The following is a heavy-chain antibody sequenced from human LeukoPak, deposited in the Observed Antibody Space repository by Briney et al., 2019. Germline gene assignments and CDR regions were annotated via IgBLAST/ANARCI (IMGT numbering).Heavy chain of an antibody. CDR2: VYDSGST. Sequence: SETLSLTCTVSGGSISSSSYYWGWIRQPPGKGLEWIGSVYDSGSTYYNPSLKSRVTISVDTSKNQFSLKLNSVTAADTAVYYCARQSYSGYEFFDYWGQGTLVTVSS. D-gene: IGHD5-12*01. CDR3: ARQSYSGYEFFDY. CDR1: GGSISSSSYY. V-gene: IGHV4-39*01. J-gene: IGHJ4*02.